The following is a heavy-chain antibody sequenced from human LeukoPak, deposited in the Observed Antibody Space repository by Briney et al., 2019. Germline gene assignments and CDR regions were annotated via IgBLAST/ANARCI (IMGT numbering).Heavy chain of an antibody. CDR3: ARNLHWRDPTVTTSTAYWYFDL. Sequence: SETLSLTCTVSGGSISSYHWSWIRQPPGKGLEWIGYIYYSGSTNYNPSLKSRVTISVDTSKNQFSLKLSSVTAADTAVYYCARNLHWRDPTVTTSTAYWYFDLWGRGTLVTVSS. V-gene: IGHV4-59*01. CDR2: IYYSGST. CDR1: GGSISSYH. J-gene: IGHJ2*01. D-gene: IGHD4-17*01.